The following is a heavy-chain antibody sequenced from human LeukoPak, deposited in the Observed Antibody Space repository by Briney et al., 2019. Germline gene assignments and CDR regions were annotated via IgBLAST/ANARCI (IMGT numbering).Heavy chain of an antibody. J-gene: IGHJ5*02. V-gene: IGHV4-59*01. Sequence: PSETLSLTCTVSGGSISSFYWSWIRQPPGKGLEWIGYIYHTWGTNYNPSLESRVTISVDTSKNQFSLKVRSVTAADTAVYYCARDPSGSFFNWFDPWGQGTLVTVSS. CDR1: GGSISSFY. CDR2: IYHTWGT. D-gene: IGHD1-26*01. CDR3: ARDPSGSFFNWFDP.